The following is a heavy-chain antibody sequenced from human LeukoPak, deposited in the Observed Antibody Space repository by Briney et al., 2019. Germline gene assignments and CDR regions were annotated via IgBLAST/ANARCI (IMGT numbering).Heavy chain of an antibody. V-gene: IGHV1-69*05. CDR3: ARVAAAGQNYFDY. Sequence: SVKVSCKASGRTFSSYAISWVRQAPGQGLEWMGGIIPIFGTANYAQKFQGRVTITTDESTSTAYMELSSLRSEDTAVYYCARVAAAGQNYFDYWGQGTLVTVSS. CDR2: IIPIFGTA. J-gene: IGHJ4*02. CDR1: GRTFSSYA. D-gene: IGHD6-13*01.